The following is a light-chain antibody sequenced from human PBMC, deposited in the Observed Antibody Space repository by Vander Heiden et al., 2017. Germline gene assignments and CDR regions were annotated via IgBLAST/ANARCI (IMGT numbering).Light chain of an antibody. J-gene: IGKJ2*01. CDR2: AAS. V-gene: IGKV1-39*01. Sequence: DIQMTQSPSSLSASVGDRVTITCRASQTITSYLNWYQQKPGKAPRLLIYAASSLQSGVPLRFSASGSGTHFTLTISSLQPEDFATYYCQQSYSTPPTFGQGTKLETK. CDR3: QQSYSTPPT. CDR1: QTITSY.